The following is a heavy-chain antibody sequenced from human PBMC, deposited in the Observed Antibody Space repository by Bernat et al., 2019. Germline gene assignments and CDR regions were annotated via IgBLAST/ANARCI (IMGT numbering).Heavy chain of an antibody. CDR2: IIPIFGTA. CDR3: ARGHYYGSGSYPGIFDY. J-gene: IGHJ4*02. D-gene: IGHD3-10*01. Sequence: QVQLVQSGAEVKKPGSSVKVSCKASGGTFSSYAISWVRQVPGQGLEWMGGIIPIFGTANYAQKFQGRVTITADESTSTAYMELSSLRSEDTAVYYCARGHYYGSGSYPGIFDYWGQGTLVTVSS. CDR1: GGTFSSYA. V-gene: IGHV1-69*01.